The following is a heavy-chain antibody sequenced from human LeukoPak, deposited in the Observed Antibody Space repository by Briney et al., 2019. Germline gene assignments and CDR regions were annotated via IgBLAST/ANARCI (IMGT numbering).Heavy chain of an antibody. CDR2: INPNSGGT. D-gene: IGHD2-21*01. J-gene: IGHJ5*02. CDR3: ARNSSLVDP. Sequence: ASVKVSCKASGYTFTGHYMHWVRQAPGQGLEWMGWINPNSGGTNYAQKFQGRVTMTRDTSISTAYMELSRLTSDDTAVYYCARNSSLVDPWGRGTLVTVSS. CDR1: GYTFTGHY. V-gene: IGHV1-2*02.